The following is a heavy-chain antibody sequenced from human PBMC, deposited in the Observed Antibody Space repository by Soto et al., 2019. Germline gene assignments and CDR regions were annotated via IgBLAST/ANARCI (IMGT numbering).Heavy chain of an antibody. V-gene: IGHV4-31*03. Sequence: QVQLQESDPGLVKPSQTLSLTCTVSGGSISSGGYYWSWIRQHPGKGLEWIGYIYYGGSTYYNPSLKSRATISGDTSKNQFSLKLSSVTAADTAVYYCARGGYYYENSGQNAYDYWGQGILVTVSS. J-gene: IGHJ4*01. CDR2: IYYGGST. CDR1: GGSISSGGYY. CDR3: ARGGYYYENSGQNAYDY. D-gene: IGHD3-22*01.